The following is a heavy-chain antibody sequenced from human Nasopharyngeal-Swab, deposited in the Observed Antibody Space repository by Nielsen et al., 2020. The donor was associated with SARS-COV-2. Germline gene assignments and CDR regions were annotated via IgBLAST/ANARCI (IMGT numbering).Heavy chain of an antibody. V-gene: IGHV7-4-1*02. J-gene: IGHJ4*02. CDR1: GGTFSSYA. CDR2: INTNTGNP. CDR3: ARVSVAGVFDY. D-gene: IGHD6-19*01. Sequence: ASVKVSCKASGGTFSSYAISWVRQAPGQGLEWMGWINTNTGNPTYAQGFTVRFVFSLDTSVSTAYLQISSLKAEDTAVYYCARVSVAGVFDYWGQGTLVTVSS.